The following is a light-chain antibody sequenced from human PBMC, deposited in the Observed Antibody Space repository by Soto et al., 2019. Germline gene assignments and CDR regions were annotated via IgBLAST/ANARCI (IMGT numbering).Light chain of an antibody. Sequence: QSVLTQPPSASGTPGQRVTISCSGTSTNIGRNPVYWYQQLPGTAPKLLIYGNDQRPSGVPDRFSGFKSGASASLAISGLRSEDEADYYCAAWDDSLSGVVFGGGTKLTVL. CDR1: STNIGRNP. CDR2: GND. V-gene: IGLV1-47*02. J-gene: IGLJ2*01. CDR3: AAWDDSLSGVV.